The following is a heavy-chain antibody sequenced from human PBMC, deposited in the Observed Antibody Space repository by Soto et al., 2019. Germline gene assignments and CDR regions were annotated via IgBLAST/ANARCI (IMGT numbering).Heavy chain of an antibody. V-gene: IGHV4-59*01. CDR3: ARTLPNRQLFDS. CDR1: GGSISSYY. CDR2: IYYSGST. Sequence: PSETLSLTCTVSGGSISSYYWSWIRQPPGKGLGWIGYIYYSGSTNYNPSLKSRVTISVDTSKNQFSLKLSSVTAADTAVYYCARTLPNRQLFDSWSQGTLVTVSS. J-gene: IGHJ4*02. D-gene: IGHD1-1*01.